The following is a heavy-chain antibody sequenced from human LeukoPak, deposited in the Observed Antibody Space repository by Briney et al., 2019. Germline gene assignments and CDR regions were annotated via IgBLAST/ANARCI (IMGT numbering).Heavy chain of an antibody. CDR2: ISWNRGSI. CDR3: ATGAELTGYADYFDY. J-gene: IGHJ4*02. D-gene: IGHD3-9*01. Sequence: PGGSLRLSWAASGFTFDDYAMRWVRHAPGKGMGWDSGISWNRGSIGYADSVKGRFTISRDNAKNSLYLQMTSLSAEDTALYYCATGAELTGYADYFDYWGQGTLVTVSS. V-gene: IGHV3-9*01. CDR1: GFTFDDYA.